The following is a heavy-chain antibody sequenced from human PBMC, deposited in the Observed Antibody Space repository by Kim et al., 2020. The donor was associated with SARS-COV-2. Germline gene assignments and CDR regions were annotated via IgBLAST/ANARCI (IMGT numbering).Heavy chain of an antibody. D-gene: IGHD3-10*02. CDR1: GFTFSNYA. CDR3: AKDYVEFDY. Sequence: GGSLRLSCAASGFTFSNYAMTWVRQGPGKGLEWVAAIIGSGGRTFYSDSVKGRFTISRDNSKNTLYLQMNSLRAEDTAVYYCAKDYVEFDYWGQGTLVTVSS. V-gene: IGHV3-23*01. J-gene: IGHJ4*02. CDR2: IIGSGGRT.